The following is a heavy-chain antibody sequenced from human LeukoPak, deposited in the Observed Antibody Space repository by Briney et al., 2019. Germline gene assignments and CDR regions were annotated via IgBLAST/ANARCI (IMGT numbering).Heavy chain of an antibody. J-gene: IGHJ4*02. Sequence: PSETLSLTCTVPGGSISSYYWSWIRQPPGKGLEWIAYISGIGSINYNPSLKSRVTISLDTSKNQFSLKLSSVTAADTAVYYCAGHHPRNTVDFWGQGTLVTVSS. CDR1: GGSISSYY. V-gene: IGHV4-59*08. CDR2: ISGIGSI. D-gene: IGHD2/OR15-2a*01. CDR3: AGHHPRNTVDF.